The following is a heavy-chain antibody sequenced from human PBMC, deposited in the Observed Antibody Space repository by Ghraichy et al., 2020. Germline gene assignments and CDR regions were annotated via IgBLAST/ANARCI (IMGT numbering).Heavy chain of an antibody. CDR2: IYYSGST. CDR3: ATTHPSSWGELLPTRPRPFGGMDV. J-gene: IGHJ6*02. CDR1: GGSVSSGSYY. D-gene: IGHD1-26*01. V-gene: IGHV4-61*01. Sequence: SETLSLTCTVSGGSVSSGSYYWSWIRQPPGKGLEWIGYIYYSGSTNYNPSLKSRVTISVDTSKNQFSLKLSSVTAADTAVYYCATTHPSSWGELLPTRPRPFGGMDVWGQGTTVTVSS.